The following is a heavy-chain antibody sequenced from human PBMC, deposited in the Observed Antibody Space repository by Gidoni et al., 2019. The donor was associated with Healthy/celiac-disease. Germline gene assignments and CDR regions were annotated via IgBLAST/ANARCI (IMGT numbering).Heavy chain of an antibody. CDR1: GGSFSGYY. Sequence: QVQLQQWGAGLLKPSETLSLTCAVYGGSFSGYYWSWIRQPPGKGLEWIGEINHSGSTNDNPSLKSRVTISVDTSKNQFSLKLSSVTAADTAVYYCARRRPVVTAIATLIGAFDIWGQGTMVTVSS. D-gene: IGHD2-21*02. CDR2: INHSGST. J-gene: IGHJ3*02. V-gene: IGHV4-34*01. CDR3: ARRRPVVTAIATLIGAFDI.